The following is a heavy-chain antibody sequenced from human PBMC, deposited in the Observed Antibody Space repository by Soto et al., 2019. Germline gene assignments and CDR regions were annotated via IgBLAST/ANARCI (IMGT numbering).Heavy chain of an antibody. D-gene: IGHD2-2*01. V-gene: IGHV4-59*01. CDR3: PREGCSSTSCYPPYYYYGMDV. CDR1: RGSISSYY. Sequence: SETLCVTCIPSRGSISSYYWSWIRQPRGNGLDCIGYNYYSGSTNYTPSLKSRVTISVDTSKNRFSLNLSSVTAADTAVYYCPREGCSSTSCYPPYYYYGMDVWGQGPTVTGSS. CDR2: NYYSGST. J-gene: IGHJ6*01.